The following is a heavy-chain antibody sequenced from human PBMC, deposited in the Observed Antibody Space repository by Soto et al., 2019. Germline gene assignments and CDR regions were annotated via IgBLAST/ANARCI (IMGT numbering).Heavy chain of an antibody. CDR2: IDWDDDK. CDR3: ARIVDSSGLYYFDY. J-gene: IGHJ4*02. D-gene: IGHD3-22*01. Sequence: SGPTLVNPTQTLTLTCTFSGFSLSTSGMCVSWIRQPPGKALEWLALIDWDDDKYYSTSLKTRLTISRDTSKNQVVLTMTNMDPVDTATYYCARIVDSSGLYYFDYWGQGTLVTVSS. CDR1: GFSLSTSGMC. V-gene: IGHV2-70*01.